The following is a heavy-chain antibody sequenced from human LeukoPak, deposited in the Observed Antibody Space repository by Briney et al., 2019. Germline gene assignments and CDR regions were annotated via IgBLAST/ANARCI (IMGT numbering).Heavy chain of an antibody. Sequence: PSETLSLTCAVYGGSFSGYYWSWIRQPPGKGLEWIGEINHSGSTNYNPSLKSRVTISVDTSKNQFSLKLSSVTAADTAVYYCARGDIAAASSQGDFDYWGQGTLVTVSS. CDR3: ARGDIAAASSQGDFDY. CDR1: GGSFSGYY. CDR2: INHSGST. J-gene: IGHJ4*02. D-gene: IGHD6-13*01. V-gene: IGHV4-34*01.